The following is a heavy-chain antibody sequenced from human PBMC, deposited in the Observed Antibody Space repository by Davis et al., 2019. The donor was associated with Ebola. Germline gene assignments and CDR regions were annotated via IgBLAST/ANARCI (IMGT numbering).Heavy chain of an antibody. CDR1: GFTVSSNY. J-gene: IGHJ6*02. D-gene: IGHD2-2*01. CDR3: AREEANIVVVPAATLYYYYGMDV. CDR2: ISSSSSTI. Sequence: GESLKISCAASGFTVSSNYMSWVRQAPGKGLEWVSYISSSSSTIYYADSVKGRFTISRDNAKNSLYLQMNSLRAEDTAVYYCAREEANIVVVPAATLYYYYGMDVWGQGTTVTVSS. V-gene: IGHV3-11*01.